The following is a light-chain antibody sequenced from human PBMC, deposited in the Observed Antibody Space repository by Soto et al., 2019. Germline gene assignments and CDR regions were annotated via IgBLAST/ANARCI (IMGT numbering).Light chain of an antibody. V-gene: IGLV2-11*01. Sequence: QSALTQPRSVSGSPGQAVTISCTGTSSDVGVYNYVSWYQQHPGKAPKLMIYDVTKRPSGVPDRFSGSKSANTASLTISGLQAEDEADYYCCSYAGNYTFVFGTGTKVTVL. J-gene: IGLJ1*01. CDR3: CSYAGNYTFV. CDR2: DVT. CDR1: SSDVGVYNY.